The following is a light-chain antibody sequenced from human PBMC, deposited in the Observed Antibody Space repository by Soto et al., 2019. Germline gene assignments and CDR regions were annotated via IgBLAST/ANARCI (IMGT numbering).Light chain of an antibody. CDR2: DVN. J-gene: IGLJ1*01. CDR3: SSYTGTSTFV. Sequence: QSALTQPASVSGSPGQSITISCTGTSSDVGGYDYVSWYQQPPGKAPKLMIYDVNNRPSGVSNRFSGSKSGNTASLTISGLQAEDEADYYCSSYTGTSTFVFGGGTKLTVL. V-gene: IGLV2-14*01. CDR1: SSDVGGYDY.